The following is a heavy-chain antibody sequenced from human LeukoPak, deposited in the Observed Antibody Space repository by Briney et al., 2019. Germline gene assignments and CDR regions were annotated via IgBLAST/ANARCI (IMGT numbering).Heavy chain of an antibody. V-gene: IGHV5-51*01. CDR1: GYSFTSYW. Sequence: GESLRISCKGSGYSFTSYWIAWVRQMPGKGLEWMGITYPGGSDTRYSPSFQGQVTISVDKSINTAYLQWSRLKASDTAMYYCARLYCSGSTCYMGVDYWGQGTLVTVSS. CDR2: TYPGGSDT. D-gene: IGHD2-15*01. CDR3: ARLYCSGSTCYMGVDY. J-gene: IGHJ4*02.